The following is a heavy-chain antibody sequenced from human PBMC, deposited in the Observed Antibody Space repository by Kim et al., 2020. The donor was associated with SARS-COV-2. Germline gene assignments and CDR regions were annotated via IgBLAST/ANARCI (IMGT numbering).Heavy chain of an antibody. J-gene: IGHJ4*02. D-gene: IGHD3-9*01. CDR3: AKELLITISPRSGLGY. CDR1: GFTFSSYG. V-gene: IGHV3-30*18. Sequence: GGSLRLSCAASGFTFSSYGMHWVRQAPGKGLEWVAVISYDGSNKYYADSVKGRFTISRDNSKNTLYLQMNSLRAEDTAVYYCAKELLITISPRSGLGYWGQGTLVTVSS. CDR2: ISYDGSNK.